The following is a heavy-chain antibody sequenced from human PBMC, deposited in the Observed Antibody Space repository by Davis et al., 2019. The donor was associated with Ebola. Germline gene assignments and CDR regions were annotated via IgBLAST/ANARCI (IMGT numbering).Heavy chain of an antibody. Sequence: PGGSLRLSCKGSGHSFTGYWIGWVRQMPGKGLEWMGIIYPANSDTKYSPSFQGQVTISADKAISTTYLQWSSLTASDTAMYYCARGDTLRPFDYWGQGTLVTVSS. J-gene: IGHJ4*02. CDR2: IYPANSDT. CDR3: ARGDTLRPFDY. V-gene: IGHV5-51*01. D-gene: IGHD5-18*01. CDR1: GHSFTGYW.